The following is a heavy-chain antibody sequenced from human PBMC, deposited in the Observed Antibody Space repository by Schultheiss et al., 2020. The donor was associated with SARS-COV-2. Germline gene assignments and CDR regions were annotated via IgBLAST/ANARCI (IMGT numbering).Heavy chain of an antibody. CDR3: ARGEYSSSWYDPVFDY. J-gene: IGHJ4*02. Sequence: GGSLRLSCAASGFTFSNAWMSWVRQAPGKGLEWVGRIKSKTDGGTTDYAAPVKGRFTISRDDSKNTLYLQMSSLRAEDTAVYYCARGEYSSSWYDPVFDYWGQGTLVTVSS. CDR2: IKSKTDGGTT. D-gene: IGHD6-13*01. CDR1: GFTFSNAW. V-gene: IGHV3-15*05.